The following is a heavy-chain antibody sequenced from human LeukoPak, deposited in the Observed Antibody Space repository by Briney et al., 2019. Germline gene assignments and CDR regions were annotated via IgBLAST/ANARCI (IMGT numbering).Heavy chain of an antibody. Sequence: SETLSLTCTVSGGSITTGTYYWAWIRQHPGKGLEWIVSIYYSGSTFYNPSLKSRVAISVDMSNTQFSLRLSSVTAADTAVYYCASPSKWELSDLDYWGQGTLVTVSS. CDR1: GGSITTGTYY. D-gene: IGHD1-26*01. J-gene: IGHJ4*02. V-gene: IGHV4-39*01. CDR2: IYYSGST. CDR3: ASPSKWELSDLDY.